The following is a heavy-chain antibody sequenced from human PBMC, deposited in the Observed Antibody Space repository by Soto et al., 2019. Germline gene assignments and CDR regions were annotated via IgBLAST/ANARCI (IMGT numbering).Heavy chain of an antibody. J-gene: IGHJ6*02. CDR2: IYTSGST. D-gene: IGHD3-9*01. CDR3: AREAMTGRPYYGMDV. CDR1: GGSISSYY. Sequence: PSETLSLTCTVSGGSISSYYWSWIRQPAGKGLEWIGRIYTSGSTYYNPSLKSRVTISVDTSKNQFSLKLSSVTAADTAVYYCAREAMTGRPYYGMDVWGQGTTVTVSS. V-gene: IGHV4-4*07.